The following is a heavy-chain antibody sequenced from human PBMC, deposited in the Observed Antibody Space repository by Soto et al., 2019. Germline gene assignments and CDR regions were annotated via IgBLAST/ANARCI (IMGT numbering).Heavy chain of an antibody. CDR2: ISAYNGNT. D-gene: IGHD3-3*01. V-gene: IGHV1-18*01. Sequence: ASVKVSCKASGYTFTSYGISWVRQAPGQGLEWMGWISAYNGNTNYAQKLQGRVTMTTDTSTSTAYMELRSLRSDDTAVYYCARAGITIFGVVIREEYYMDVWGKGTTVTVSS. CDR3: ARAGITIFGVVIREEYYMDV. CDR1: GYTFTSYG. J-gene: IGHJ6*03.